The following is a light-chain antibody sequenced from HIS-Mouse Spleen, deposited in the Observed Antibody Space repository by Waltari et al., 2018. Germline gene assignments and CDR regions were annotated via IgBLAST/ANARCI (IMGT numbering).Light chain of an antibody. CDR2: DAS. Sequence: AIQLTQSPSSLSASVGDRVTITCQARQGISSALDWYQQKPGKATKLLIYDASSLESGVPSRFSGSRFGTDLTLTISSLQAEDFASYYCQQFNSYPRTFGGGTKVEIK. CDR3: QQFNSYPRT. J-gene: IGKJ4*01. CDR1: QGISSA. V-gene: IGKV1-13*02.